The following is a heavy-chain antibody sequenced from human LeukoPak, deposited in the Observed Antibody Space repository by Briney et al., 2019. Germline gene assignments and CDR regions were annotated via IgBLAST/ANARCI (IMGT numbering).Heavy chain of an antibody. J-gene: IGHJ3*02. Sequence: PGGSLRLSCAASGFTFSGYWMHWVRQAPGKGLVWVSRINSDGSGTSYADSVKGRFTISRDNAKNSLYLQMNSLRAEDTAVYYCARDANYHVSSDYYDAFDIWGQGTMVTVSS. CDR1: GFTFSGYW. D-gene: IGHD3-22*01. CDR3: ARDANYHVSSDYYDAFDI. V-gene: IGHV3-74*01. CDR2: INSDGSGT.